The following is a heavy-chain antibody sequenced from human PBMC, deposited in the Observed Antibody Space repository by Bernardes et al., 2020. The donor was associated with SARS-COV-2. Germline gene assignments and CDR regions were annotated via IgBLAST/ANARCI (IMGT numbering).Heavy chain of an antibody. V-gene: IGHV3-74*01. D-gene: IGHD1-26*01. CDR3: VRTIEGAGFDS. CDR1: GFVFNNFW. CDR2: INGPGTET. J-gene: IGHJ4*02. Sequence: GGSLRLSCAASGFVFNNFWMHWARQGPGKGLVWVSRINGPGTETTYADSVKGRLTMSRDNAKNTLYLQINSLRVEDTGVYYCVRTIEGAGFDSWGQGTLVTVSS.